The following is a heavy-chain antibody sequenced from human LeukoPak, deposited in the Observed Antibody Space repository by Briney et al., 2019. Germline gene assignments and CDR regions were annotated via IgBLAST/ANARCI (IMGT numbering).Heavy chain of an antibody. V-gene: IGHV3-30*02. J-gene: IGHJ6*02. D-gene: IGHD6-19*01. Sequence: GGSLRLSCAASGFTFSSYGMHWVRQAPGKGLEWVAFIRYDGSNKYYADSVKGRFTISRDNAKNTLYLQMNSLRAEDTAVYYCARDTTYSVAGLYYYYGMDVWGQGTTVTVSS. CDR1: GFTFSSYG. CDR3: ARDTTYSVAGLYYYYGMDV. CDR2: IRYDGSNK.